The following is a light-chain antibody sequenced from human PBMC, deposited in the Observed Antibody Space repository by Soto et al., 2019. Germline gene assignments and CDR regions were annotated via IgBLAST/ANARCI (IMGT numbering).Light chain of an antibody. CDR1: QSVSRN. V-gene: IGKV3D-15*01. CDR2: GAS. J-gene: IGKJ4*01. Sequence: EIMMTQSPATLSVSPGERATLSCRASQSVSRNLAWYQQKPGQAPRLLIYGASSRATGIPARFSGSGSGTDFALTISSLESEDCAIYYCQQYNKWPLTFGGGTKVEIK. CDR3: QQYNKWPLT.